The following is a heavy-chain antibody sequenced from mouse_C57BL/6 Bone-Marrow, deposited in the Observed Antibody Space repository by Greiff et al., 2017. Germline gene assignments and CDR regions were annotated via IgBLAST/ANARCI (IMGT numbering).Heavy chain of an antibody. D-gene: IGHD4-1*01. CDR1: GYTFTGYW. CDR2: ILPGSGST. CDR3: ARVELGKIAY. V-gene: IGHV1-9*01. J-gene: IGHJ3*01. Sequence: QVQLQQSGAELMKPGASVKLSCKATGYTFTGYWIEWVKQRPGHGLEWIGEILPGSGSTNYNVKFKGKATFTADTSSNTAYMQLSSLTTEDSAIYYCARVELGKIAYWGQGTLVTVSA.